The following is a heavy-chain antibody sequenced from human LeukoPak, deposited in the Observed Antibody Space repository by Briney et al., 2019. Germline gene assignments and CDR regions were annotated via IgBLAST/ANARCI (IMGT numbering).Heavy chain of an antibody. D-gene: IGHD3-9*01. CDR1: GGSISSGGYY. Sequence: SETLSLTCTVSGGSISSGGYYWSWIRQHSGKGLEWIGYIYYSGSTYYNPSLKSRVTISVDTSKNQFSLKLSSVTAADTAVYYCARSPDRMYDILTGYLDYWGQGTLVTVSS. CDR2: IYYSGST. V-gene: IGHV4-31*03. J-gene: IGHJ4*02. CDR3: ARSPDRMYDILTGYLDY.